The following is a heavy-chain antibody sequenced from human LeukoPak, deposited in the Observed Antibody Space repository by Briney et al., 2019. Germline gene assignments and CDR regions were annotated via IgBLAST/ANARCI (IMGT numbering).Heavy chain of an antibody. Sequence: GSLRLSCAASGFTFSSYAMHWVRQSPGKGLEWIGSLYYSGTTYYNPSLKSRVTISADTSKNQFSLKVSSVTAADTAVYYCARRPEALHAFDIWGQGTTVTVSS. CDR1: GFTFSSYAMH. CDR3: ARRPEALHAFDI. J-gene: IGHJ3*02. V-gene: IGHV4-39*01. CDR2: LYYSGTT.